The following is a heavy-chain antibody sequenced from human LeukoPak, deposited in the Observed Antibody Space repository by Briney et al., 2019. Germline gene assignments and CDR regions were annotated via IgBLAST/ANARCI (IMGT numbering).Heavy chain of an antibody. CDR1: GFIFDNYA. D-gene: IGHD6-19*01. CDR2: ISGDGGST. V-gene: IGHV3-43*02. J-gene: IGHJ4*02. CDR3: ARESETSGWYDY. Sequence: GGSLRLSCAAPGFIFDNYAIHWVRQAPGKGLEWVSLISGDGGSTFYADSVRGRFTISRDNSRKSLSLQMSSLRSEDTALYYCARESETSGWYDYWGQGTLVTVSS.